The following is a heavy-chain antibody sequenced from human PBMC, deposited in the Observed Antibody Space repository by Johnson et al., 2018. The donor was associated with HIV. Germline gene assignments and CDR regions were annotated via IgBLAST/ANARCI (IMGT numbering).Heavy chain of an antibody. CDR2: ISYDGSNK. CDR3: ARDGGYSYGDAFDI. V-gene: IGHV3-30-3*01. D-gene: IGHD5-18*01. Sequence: QVQLVESRGVLVQPGGSLRLSCAASGFTFRSYAMHWVRQAPGKGLEWVAVISYDGSNKYYADSVKGRFTISRDNSKNTLYLQMNSLRAEDTAVYYCARDGGYSYGDAFDIWGQGTMVTVSS. CDR1: GFTFRSYA. J-gene: IGHJ3*02.